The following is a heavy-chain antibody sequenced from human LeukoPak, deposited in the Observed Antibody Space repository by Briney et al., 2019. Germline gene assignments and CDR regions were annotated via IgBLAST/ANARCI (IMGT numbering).Heavy chain of an antibody. V-gene: IGHV3-23*01. CDR2: VSGSGDST. Sequence: TGGSLRLSCAASGFTFSSYAMSWVRQAPGKGLEWVSGVSGSGDSTYYADSVKGRFTISRGNSKNTLYLQMNSLRAEDTAVYYCAKDIATGGNWFDPWGQGTLVTVSS. D-gene: IGHD3-16*01. CDR1: GFTFSSYA. CDR3: AKDIATGGNWFDP. J-gene: IGHJ5*02.